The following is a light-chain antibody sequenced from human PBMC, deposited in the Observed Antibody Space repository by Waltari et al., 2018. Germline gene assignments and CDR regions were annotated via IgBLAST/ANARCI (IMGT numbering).Light chain of an antibody. V-gene: IGKV1-39*01. Sequence: IQMTPSPSSLSASVGDTVTISCRASQSVTGYLNWYQQKPGKAPKLLIYDASRLHSGVPSRFSGSQSGTDFTLTISFLQPEDFATYYCQQSDTNPIAFGQGTRLEIK. J-gene: IGKJ5*01. CDR3: QQSDTNPIA. CDR1: QSVTGY. CDR2: DAS.